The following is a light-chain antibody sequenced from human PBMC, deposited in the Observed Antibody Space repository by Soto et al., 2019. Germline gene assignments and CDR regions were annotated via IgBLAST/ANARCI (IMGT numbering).Light chain of an antibody. CDR3: QQYNNWPPYT. J-gene: IGKJ2*01. CDR1: QSVSSN. Sequence: EIVMTQSPATLSVSPGERATLSCRASQSVSSNLAWYQQKPGQAPRLLIYGASTRATGIPARFSGSGSRTDFTLTISSLQSEDFAVYYCQQYNNWPPYTFGQGTKLEIK. V-gene: IGKV3D-15*01. CDR2: GAS.